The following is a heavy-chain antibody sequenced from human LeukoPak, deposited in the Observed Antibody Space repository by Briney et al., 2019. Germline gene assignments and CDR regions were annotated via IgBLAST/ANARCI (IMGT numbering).Heavy chain of an antibody. CDR1: GYTFTGHY. J-gene: IGHJ5*02. CDR3: EKKAAYEMFDP. Sequence: ASVKVSCKASGYTFTGHYIYWVRQAPGQGLEWMGWINPNTGGTSYEQKFQGRVTMTKDTSISTAYMELTRLTSDDTAVFYFEKKAAYEMFDPWGQGTLVSVSS. V-gene: IGHV1-2*02. D-gene: IGHD2-21*01. CDR2: INPNTGGT.